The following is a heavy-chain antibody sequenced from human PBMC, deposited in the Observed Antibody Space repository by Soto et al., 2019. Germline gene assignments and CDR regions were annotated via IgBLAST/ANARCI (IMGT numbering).Heavy chain of an antibody. V-gene: IGHV1-69*13. CDR1: GGAFSSYA. D-gene: IGHD2-2*01. J-gene: IGHJ6*02. CDR2: IIPIFGTA. CDR3: ARDRNCSSTSCYLYGYYGMDV. Sequence: ASVTVSCRASGGAFSSYAIRWVRQAPGQGLEWMGGIIPIFGTANYAQKFQGRVTITADESTSTAYMELSSLRSEDTAVYYCARDRNCSSTSCYLYGYYGMDVWGQGTTVTVSS.